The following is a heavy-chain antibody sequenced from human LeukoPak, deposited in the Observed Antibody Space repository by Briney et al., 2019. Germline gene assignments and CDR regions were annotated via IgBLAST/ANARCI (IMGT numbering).Heavy chain of an antibody. CDR3: ARDGAYGDWGFDP. CDR2: ISSSGSTI. J-gene: IGHJ5*02. D-gene: IGHD2-21*01. CDR1: GFTFSSYE. Sequence: QPGGSLRVSCGASGFTFSSYEMNWVRQAPGKGLEWVSYISSSGSTIYYADSVKGRFTISRDNAKNSLYLQMNSLRAEDTAVYYCARDGAYGDWGFDPWGQGTLVTVSS. V-gene: IGHV3-48*03.